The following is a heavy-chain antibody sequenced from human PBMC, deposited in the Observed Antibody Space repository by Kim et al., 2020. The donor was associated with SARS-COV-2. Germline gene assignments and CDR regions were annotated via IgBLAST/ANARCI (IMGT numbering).Heavy chain of an antibody. J-gene: IGHJ4*02. CDR1: GFTFSSYA. CDR2: ISYDGSNK. D-gene: IGHD3-22*01. V-gene: IGHV3-30-3*01. CDR3: AREYYYEGYFDY. Sequence: GGSLRLSCAASGFTFSSYAMHWVRQAPGKGLEWVAVISYDGSNKYYADSVKGRFTISRDNSKNTLYLQMNSLRAEDTAVYYCAREYYYEGYFDYWGQGTLGTVSS.